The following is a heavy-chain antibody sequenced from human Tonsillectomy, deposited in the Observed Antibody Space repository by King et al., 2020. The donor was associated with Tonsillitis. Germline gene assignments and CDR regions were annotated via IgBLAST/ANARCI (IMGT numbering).Heavy chain of an antibody. J-gene: IGHJ4*02. CDR3: ARLGVTAVYYFDY. CDR2: IYYSEST. Sequence: QLQESGPGLVKPSETLSLTCAVSGGSISTTGYYWGWIRQPPGKGLEWIGSIYYSESTYYSPSLKSRVTISVDTSKNQFSLKLSSVTAADTAVYYCARLGVTAVYYFDYWGQGTLVTVSS. V-gene: IGHV4-39*01. CDR1: GGSISTTGYY. D-gene: IGHD2-21*02.